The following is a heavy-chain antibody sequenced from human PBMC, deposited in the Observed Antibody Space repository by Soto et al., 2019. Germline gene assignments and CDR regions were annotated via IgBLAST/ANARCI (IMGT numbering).Heavy chain of an antibody. J-gene: IGHJ4*02. V-gene: IGHV4-31*02. CDR1: GATVSSGGYY. D-gene: IGHD3-22*01. CDR2: IYYSGTT. CDR3: ARDRSYESGGYFFEY. Sequence: SETLSLTCTVSGATVSSGGYYWSWIRQHPGKGLEWIGFIYYSGTTSYNPSLQSRVTISVDTSKNQFSLKLTSMTAADTAVYYCARDRSYESGGYFFEYWGQGAMVTVSS.